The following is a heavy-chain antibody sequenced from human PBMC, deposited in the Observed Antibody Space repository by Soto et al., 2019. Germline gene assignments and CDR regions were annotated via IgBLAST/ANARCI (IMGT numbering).Heavy chain of an antibody. Sequence: HPGGSLRLSCAASGFTFDDYAMHWVRQAPGKGLEWVSGISWNSGSIGYADSVKGRFTISRDNAKNSLYLQMNSLRAEDTALYYCAKGGGYCSGGSCYPYDAFDIWGQGTMVTVSS. CDR3: AKGGGYCSGGSCYPYDAFDI. D-gene: IGHD2-15*01. J-gene: IGHJ3*02. CDR1: GFTFDDYA. V-gene: IGHV3-9*01. CDR2: ISWNSGSI.